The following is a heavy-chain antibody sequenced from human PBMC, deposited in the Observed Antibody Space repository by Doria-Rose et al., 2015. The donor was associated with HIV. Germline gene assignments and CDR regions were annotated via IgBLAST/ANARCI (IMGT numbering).Heavy chain of an antibody. D-gene: IGHD6-13*01. Sequence: VTLKESGPVLVKPTETLTLTCTVSGVSLSSPGMGVSWVRQPPGKALEWLANITSDDERSYKTSLKSRLTISRGTSKSQVVLTMTDMDPVDTATYYCARIKSSRWYHKYYLDFWGQGTLVIVSA. V-gene: IGHV2-26*01. CDR3: ARIKSSRWYHKYYLDF. J-gene: IGHJ4*02. CDR1: GVSLSSPGMG. CDR2: ITSDDER.